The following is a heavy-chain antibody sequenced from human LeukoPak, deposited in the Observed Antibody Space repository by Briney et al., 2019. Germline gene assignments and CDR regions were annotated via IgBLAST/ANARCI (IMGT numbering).Heavy chain of an antibody. D-gene: IGHD1-26*01. Sequence: ASVKVSCKPSGYRFNTYGITWVRQAPGQGLEWMGWINTDNGKTNYAHRLQGRVTVTKDTSTSTSYMELRSLTSDDTAVYYCARDRGGSYFQAWGQGTLVTVSS. CDR2: INTDNGKT. CDR3: ARDRGGSYFQA. J-gene: IGHJ1*01. CDR1: GYRFNTYG. V-gene: IGHV1-18*01.